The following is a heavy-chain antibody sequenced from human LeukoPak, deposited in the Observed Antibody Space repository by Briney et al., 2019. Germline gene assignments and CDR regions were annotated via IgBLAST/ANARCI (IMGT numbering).Heavy chain of an antibody. V-gene: IGHV1-2*02. CDR2: INPNSGGT. CDR1: GYTFTAYY. CDR3: ARPWEITMSERSYNWFDS. D-gene: IGHD1-26*01. Sequence: ASVKVSCKASGYTFTAYYIHWVRQAPGQGVEWMGRINPNSGGTNYAQKFQGRVTMTRDTSISTAYMELSRLRSDDTAVYYCARPWEITMSERSYNWFDSWGKGTLVTVSS. J-gene: IGHJ5*01.